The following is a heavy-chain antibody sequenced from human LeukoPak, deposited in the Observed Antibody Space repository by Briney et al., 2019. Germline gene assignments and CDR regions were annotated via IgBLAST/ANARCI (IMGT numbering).Heavy chain of an antibody. V-gene: IGHV3-11*04. CDR3: AREYIVVVPAAMVHDAFDI. Sequence: GGSLRLSCAASGFTFSDYYMSWIRQAPGKGLEWVSYISSSGSTIYYADSVKGRFTISRDNAKNSLYLQMNSLRAEDTAAYYCAREYIVVVPAAMVHDAFDIWGQGTMVTVSS. CDR1: GFTFSDYY. D-gene: IGHD2-2*01. J-gene: IGHJ3*02. CDR2: ISSSGSTI.